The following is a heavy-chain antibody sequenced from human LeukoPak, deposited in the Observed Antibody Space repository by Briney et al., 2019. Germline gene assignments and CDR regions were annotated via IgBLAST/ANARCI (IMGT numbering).Heavy chain of an antibody. V-gene: IGHV3-7*05. CDR1: GFTFSKYG. Sequence: PGRSLRLSCAASGFTFSKYGMHWVRQAPGKGLEWVANINQDGSLKSCVDSVKGRFSISRDNAKNSLYLQMSSLRAEDTAVYYCARSNREFASGSGDYWGQGTLVTVST. CDR2: INQDGSLK. D-gene: IGHD3-10*01. CDR3: ARSNREFASGSGDY. J-gene: IGHJ4*02.